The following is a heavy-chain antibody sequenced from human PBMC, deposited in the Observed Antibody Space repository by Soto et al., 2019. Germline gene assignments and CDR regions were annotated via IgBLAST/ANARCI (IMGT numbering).Heavy chain of an antibody. CDR2: MSYDGSNE. V-gene: IGHV3-30*18. CDR3: AKDGSHNFDY. D-gene: IGHD1-26*01. J-gene: IGHJ4*02. Sequence: QVQLVESGGGVVQPGRSLRLSCAASGFTFSHYAMHWVRQAPGKGLEWVALMSYDGSNEYYADSVKGRFTISRDNSKNTWYLQMNSLRAEDTAVYYCAKDGSHNFDYWGQGTLVTVSS. CDR1: GFTFSHYA.